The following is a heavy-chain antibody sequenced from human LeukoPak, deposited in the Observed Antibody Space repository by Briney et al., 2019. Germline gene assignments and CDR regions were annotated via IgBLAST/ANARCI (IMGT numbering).Heavy chain of an antibody. V-gene: IGHV1-69*04. J-gene: IGHJ5*02. D-gene: IGHD1-26*01. CDR1: GGTFSSYA. CDR2: IIPILGIA. Sequence: GASVKVSCKASGGTFSSYAISWVRQAPGQGLEWMGRIIPILGIANYAQKFQGRVTITADKSTSTAYMELSSLRSEDTAVYYCARVGSIVGATLGPNWFDPWGQGTLVTVSS. CDR3: ARVGSIVGATLGPNWFDP.